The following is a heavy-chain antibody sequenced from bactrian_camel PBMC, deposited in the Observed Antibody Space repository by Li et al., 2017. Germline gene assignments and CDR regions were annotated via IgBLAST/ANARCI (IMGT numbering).Heavy chain of an antibody. CDR1: EWKYITKY. J-gene: IGHJ4*01. CDR3: AAGRTSTLVPARYTY. CDR2: IWLTTEDT. V-gene: IGHV3-3*01. Sequence: HVQLVESGGGSVQAGGSLRLSCAASEWKYITKYMGWFRQAPGKEREGVAAIWLTTEDTHYADSVLGRFTISQDKAKNTVYLQMENLKPEDTAMYYCAAGRTSTLVPARYTYWGQGTQVTVS. D-gene: IGHD4*01.